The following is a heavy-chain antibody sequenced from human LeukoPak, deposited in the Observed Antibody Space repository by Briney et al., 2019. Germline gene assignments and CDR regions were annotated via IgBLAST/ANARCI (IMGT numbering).Heavy chain of an antibody. D-gene: IGHD3-9*01. V-gene: IGHV3-48*01. CDR1: GFTFSSYS. CDR2: ISSSSSTI. Sequence: GGSLRLSCAASGFTFSSYSMNWVRQAPGKGLEWVSYISSSSSTIYYADSVKGRFTISRDNAKNSLYLQMNSLRAEDTAVYYCAREEVDYDILTGYYFNWFDPWGQGTLVTVSS. CDR3: AREEVDYDILTGYYFNWFDP. J-gene: IGHJ5*02.